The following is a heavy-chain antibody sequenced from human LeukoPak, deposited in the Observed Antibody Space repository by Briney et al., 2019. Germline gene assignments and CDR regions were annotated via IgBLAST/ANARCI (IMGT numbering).Heavy chain of an antibody. CDR3: ARDQNGIAVY. CDR2: ISGSSTYT. D-gene: IGHD6-19*01. J-gene: IGHJ4*02. Sequence: GGSLRLSCAASGFTFSGYSMNWVRQAPGKGLEWVSSISGSSTYTYYTDSVKGRFTISRGNAKTSLYLQMNSLRAEDTAVYYCARDQNGIAVYWGQGTLVTVSS. CDR1: GFTFSGYS. V-gene: IGHV3-21*01.